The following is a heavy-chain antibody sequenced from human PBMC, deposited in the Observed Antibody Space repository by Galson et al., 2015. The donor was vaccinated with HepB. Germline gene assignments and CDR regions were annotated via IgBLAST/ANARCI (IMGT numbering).Heavy chain of an antibody. J-gene: IGHJ4*02. CDR1: GFTFSSYA. CDR2: ISYDGSNK. V-gene: IGHV3-30*18. CDR3: AEEGGYCSGGSCYPVDD. D-gene: IGHD2-15*01. Sequence: SLRLSCAASGFTFSSYAMSWVRQAPGKGLEWVAVISYDGSNKYYADSVKGRFTISRDNSKNTLYLQMNSLRAEDTAVYYCAEEGGYCSGGSCYPVDDWGQGTLVTVSS.